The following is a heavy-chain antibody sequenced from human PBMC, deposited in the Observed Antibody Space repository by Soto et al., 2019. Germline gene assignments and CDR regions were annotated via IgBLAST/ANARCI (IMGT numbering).Heavy chain of an antibody. CDR3: ARDWPPLGFGELYDYYGMDV. D-gene: IGHD3-10*01. V-gene: IGHV1-3*01. Sequence: AAVKVSCKAPGYSFDRYGISWVRQAPGQRPEWMGWISAGNGNTKYSQKFQGRVTITRDTSASTAYMELSSLRSEDTAVYYCARDWPPLGFGELYDYYGMDVWGQGTTVTVSS. CDR1: GYSFDRYG. J-gene: IGHJ6*02. CDR2: ISAGNGNT.